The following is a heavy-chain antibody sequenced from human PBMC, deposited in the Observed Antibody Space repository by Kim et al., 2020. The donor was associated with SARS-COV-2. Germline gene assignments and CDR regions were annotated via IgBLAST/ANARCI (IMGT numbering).Heavy chain of an antibody. J-gene: IGHJ6*02. CDR3: ARDCSSTSCYAGYYYYYGMDV. CDR2: IYYSGST. V-gene: IGHV4-59*13. CDR1: GGSISSYY. D-gene: IGHD2-2*01. Sequence: SETLSLTCTVSGGSISSYYWSWIRQPPGKGLEWIGYIYYSGSTNYNPSLKSRVTISVDTSKNQFSLKLSSVTAADTAVYYCARDCSSTSCYAGYYYYYGMDVWGQGTTVTVSS.